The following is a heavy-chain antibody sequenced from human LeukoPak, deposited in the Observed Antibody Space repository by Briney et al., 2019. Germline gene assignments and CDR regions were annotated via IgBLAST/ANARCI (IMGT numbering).Heavy chain of an antibody. CDR3: ARVCITMVRGVIIRIFDY. D-gene: IGHD3-10*01. CDR1: GGTFSSYA. CDR2: IIPIFGTA. V-gene: IGHV1-69*05. J-gene: IGHJ4*02. Sequence: GASVKVSCKASGGTFSSYAISWVRQAPGQGLEWMGGIIPIFGTANYAQKLQGRVTMTTDTSTSTAYMELRSLRSDDTAVYYCARVCITMVRGVIIRIFDYWGQGTLVTVSS.